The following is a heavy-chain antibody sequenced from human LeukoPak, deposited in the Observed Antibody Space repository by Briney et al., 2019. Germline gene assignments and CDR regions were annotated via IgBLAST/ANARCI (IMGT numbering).Heavy chain of an antibody. CDR1: GFSFSRYW. V-gene: IGHV3-7*01. D-gene: IGHD1-14*01. CDR2: IKEDGSEQ. Sequence: GGSLRLSCVASGFSFSRYWLSWVRQAPGKGLEWVANIKEDGSEQYYADSLKGRFTISRDNVKNSLYLHINSLRAEDTAVYYCARDSFETDIDYWGQGTLVTVSS. J-gene: IGHJ4*02. CDR3: ARDSFETDIDY.